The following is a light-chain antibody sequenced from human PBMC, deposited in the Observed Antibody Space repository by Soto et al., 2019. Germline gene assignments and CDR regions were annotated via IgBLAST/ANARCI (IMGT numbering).Light chain of an antibody. CDR1: SSDVGGYNY. CDR3: SSYRTGGPFV. Sequence: QSALTQPASVSGSPGQSIAISCTGTSSDVGGYNYVSWYQQLPGKAPKLLISEVSNRPSGVSHRFSGSKSGNKASLTISGLQAEDEADYYCSSYRTGGPFVLGTGTKVTVL. J-gene: IGLJ1*01. CDR2: EVS. V-gene: IGLV2-14*01.